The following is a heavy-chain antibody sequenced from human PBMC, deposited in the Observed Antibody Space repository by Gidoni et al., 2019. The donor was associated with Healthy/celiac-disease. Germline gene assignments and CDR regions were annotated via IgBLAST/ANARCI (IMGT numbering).Heavy chain of an antibody. CDR1: GFTFSDYY. CDR3: ARGGSWYFHFDY. J-gene: IGHJ4*02. CDR2: ISSSGSTI. Sequence: QVQLVESGGGLVKPGGSLRLSCLASGFTFSDYYMSRIRHAPGNGLEWFSYISSSGSTIYYADSVKGRFTISRDNAKNSLYLQMNSLRAEDTAVYYCARGGSWYFHFDYWGQGTLVTVSS. V-gene: IGHV3-11*01. D-gene: IGHD6-13*01.